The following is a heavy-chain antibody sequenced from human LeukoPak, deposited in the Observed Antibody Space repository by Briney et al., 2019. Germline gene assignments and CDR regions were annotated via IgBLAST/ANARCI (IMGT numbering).Heavy chain of an antibody. CDR2: ISTSGSTI. V-gene: IGHV3-48*03. J-gene: IGHJ2*01. D-gene: IGHD4-17*01. CDR3: ARNPYGDWYFDL. Sequence: GGSLRLSCAASGFTFSSYEMNWVRQAPGKGLEWVSHISTSGSTIYYANSVKGRFTISRDNAKNSLYLQMNSLRAEDTALYYCARNPYGDWYFDLWGRGTLVTVSS. CDR1: GFTFSSYE.